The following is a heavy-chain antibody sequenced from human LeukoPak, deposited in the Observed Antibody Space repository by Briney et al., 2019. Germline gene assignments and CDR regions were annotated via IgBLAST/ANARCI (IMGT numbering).Heavy chain of an antibody. V-gene: IGHV3-7*01. CDR3: ARGTILIPNWFDP. J-gene: IGHJ5*02. Sequence: PGGSLRLSCAASGFTFSSYWMSWVRQAPGKGLEWVANIKQDGSEKYYVDSVKGRFTISRDNAKNSLYLQMNSLRAEDTAVYYCARGTILIPNWFDPWGQGTLVTVSS. CDR2: IKQDGSEK. D-gene: IGHD3-3*01. CDR1: GFTFSSYW.